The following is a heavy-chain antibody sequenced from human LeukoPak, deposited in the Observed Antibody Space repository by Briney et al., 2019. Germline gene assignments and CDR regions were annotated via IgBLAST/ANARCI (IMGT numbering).Heavy chain of an antibody. CDR3: AKASPSYSGYDFDY. CDR2: ISFDGSNK. D-gene: IGHD5-12*01. J-gene: IGHJ4*02. V-gene: IGHV3-30*18. CDR1: GFTFSSYG. Sequence: QPGGSLRLSCAASGFTFSSYGMHWVRQAPGKGLEWVAVISFDGSNKYYADSVKGRFTISRDNSKNTLYLQMNSLRAEDTAVYYCAKASPSYSGYDFDYWSQGTLVTVSS.